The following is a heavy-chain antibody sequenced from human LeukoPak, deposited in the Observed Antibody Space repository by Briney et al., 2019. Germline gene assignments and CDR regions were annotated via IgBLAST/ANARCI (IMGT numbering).Heavy chain of an antibody. CDR2: ITASSTAI. CDR1: GFTFSSYS. Sequence: GGSLRLSRAASGFTFSSYSMNWVRQAPGKGLEWVSSITASSTAIYSADSVKGRFTISRDNAKNFLYLQMNSLRAEDTAVYYCARTYYDILTGYNPYFDYWGQGILVTVSS. D-gene: IGHD3-9*01. V-gene: IGHV3-21*01. J-gene: IGHJ4*02. CDR3: ARTYYDILTGYNPYFDY.